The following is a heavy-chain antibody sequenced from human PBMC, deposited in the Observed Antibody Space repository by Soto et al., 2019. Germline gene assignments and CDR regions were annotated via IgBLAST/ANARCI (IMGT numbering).Heavy chain of an antibody. Sequence: SVKVSCKASGGTFSSYSISWVRQAPGQGLEWMGGIIPIFGTANYAQKFQGRVTITADESTSTAYMELSSLRSEDTAVYYCARELGWLVQSRYRGMDVWGQGTTVTVSS. CDR3: ARELGWLVQSRYRGMDV. CDR2: IIPIFGTA. V-gene: IGHV1-69*13. D-gene: IGHD6-19*01. J-gene: IGHJ6*02. CDR1: GGTFSSYS.